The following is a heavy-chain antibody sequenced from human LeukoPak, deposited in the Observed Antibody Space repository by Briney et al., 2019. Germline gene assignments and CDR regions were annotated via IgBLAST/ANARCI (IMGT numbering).Heavy chain of an antibody. CDR1: GGSFSGYY. Sequence: SETLSLTCAVYGGSFSGYYWSWTRQPPGKGLEWIGEINHSGSTNYNPSLKSRVTISVDTSKNQFSLKLSSVTAADTAVYYCARRGYRTTLDYWGQGTLVTVSS. V-gene: IGHV4-34*01. CDR3: ARRGYRTTLDY. J-gene: IGHJ4*02. CDR2: INHSGST. D-gene: IGHD5-18*01.